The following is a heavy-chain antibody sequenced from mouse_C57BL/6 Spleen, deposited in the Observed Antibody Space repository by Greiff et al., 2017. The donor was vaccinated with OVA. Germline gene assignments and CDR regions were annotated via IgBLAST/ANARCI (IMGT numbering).Heavy chain of an antibody. J-gene: IGHJ2*01. Sequence: QVQLKESGPELVKPGASVKISCKASGYAFSSSWMNWVKQRPGKGLEWIGRIYPGDGDTNYNGKFKGKATLTADKSSSTAYMQLSSLTSEDSAVYFCARGATVAHFDYWGQGTTLTVSS. CDR3: ARGATVAHFDY. CDR1: GYAFSSSW. D-gene: IGHD1-1*01. CDR2: IYPGDGDT. V-gene: IGHV1-82*01.